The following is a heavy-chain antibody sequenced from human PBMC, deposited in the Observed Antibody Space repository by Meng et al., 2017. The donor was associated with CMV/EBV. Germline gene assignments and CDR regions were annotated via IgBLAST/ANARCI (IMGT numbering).Heavy chain of an antibody. J-gene: IGHJ4*02. V-gene: IGHV4-34*01. CDR1: GGSFSGYY. CDR2: INHSGST. Sequence: SETLSLTCAVYGGSFSGYYWSWIRQPPGKGLEWIGEINHSGSTNYNPSLKSRVTISRDNAKNSLYLQMNSLRAEDTAVYYCARADPGSGPWWNPAGSYWGQGTLVTVSS. D-gene: IGHD1-1*01. CDR3: ARADPGSGPWWNPAGSY.